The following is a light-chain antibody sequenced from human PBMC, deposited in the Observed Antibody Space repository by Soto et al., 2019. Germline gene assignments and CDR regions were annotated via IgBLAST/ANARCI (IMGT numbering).Light chain of an antibody. V-gene: IGKV3D-20*02. CDR2: GTS. Sequence: EIVLTQSPGTLSLSPGERVTLSCRASQSIDNNHLAWYQQKPGQAPRLLIHGTSNRATGIPDRFSGSGSGTDFTLTFSSLEPEDFAVYYCQQRSSWPPVTFGQGTRLEI. CDR3: QQRSSWPPVT. J-gene: IGKJ5*01. CDR1: QSIDNNH.